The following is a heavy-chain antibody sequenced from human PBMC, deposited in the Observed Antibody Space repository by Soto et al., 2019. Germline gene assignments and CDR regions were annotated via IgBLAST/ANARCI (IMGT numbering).Heavy chain of an antibody. CDR2: ISGSGSVI. Sequence: GGSLRLSCAASGFPFSDYYMSWIRQAPGKGLEWLAYISGSGSVIYYADSVKGRSTVSRDNANNSLYPQMDSLRGGDTAVYYCANLPREVVILYYYYHMDVWGKGTTVTVS. CDR1: GFPFSDYY. D-gene: IGHD3-22*01. CDR3: ANLPREVVILYYYYHMDV. V-gene: IGHV3-11*01. J-gene: IGHJ6*03.